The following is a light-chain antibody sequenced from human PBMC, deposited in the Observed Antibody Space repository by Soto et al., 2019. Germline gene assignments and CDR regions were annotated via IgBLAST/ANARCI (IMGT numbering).Light chain of an antibody. CDR1: SSDVGSYYR. CDR3: GSYTSSSTYV. CDR2: VVS. J-gene: IGLJ1*01. V-gene: IGLV2-18*02. Sequence: QSALTQPPSVSGSPGQSVTISCTGTSSDVGSYYRVSWYQQSPGTAPKLMIYVVSNRPSGVPDRFSGSKSGNTASLTISGLQAEDEADYYCGSYTSSSTYVFGTGTKVTVL.